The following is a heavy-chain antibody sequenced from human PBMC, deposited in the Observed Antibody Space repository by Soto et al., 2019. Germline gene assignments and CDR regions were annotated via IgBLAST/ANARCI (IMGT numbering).Heavy chain of an antibody. D-gene: IGHD5-12*01. V-gene: IGHV1-69*02. J-gene: IGHJ4*02. CDR3: ARGGYSGYEDY. Sequence: QVQRVQSGAEVKKPGSSVKVSCKASGGTFSSYTISWVRQAPGQGLEWMGRIIPILGIANYAQKFQGRVTITADKSTSTAYMELSSLRSEDTAVYYCARGGYSGYEDYWGQGTLVTVSS. CDR2: IIPILGIA. CDR1: GGTFSSYT.